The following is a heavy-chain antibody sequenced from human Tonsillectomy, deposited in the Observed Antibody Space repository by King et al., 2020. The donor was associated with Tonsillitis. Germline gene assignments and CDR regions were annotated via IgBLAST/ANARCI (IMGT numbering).Heavy chain of an antibody. CDR2: VWSDGSSS. CDR1: GLTLSTYG. V-gene: IGHV3-33*08. D-gene: IGHD2-2*02. CDR3: ARDSCSRTSCYIDY. Sequence: VQLVESGGGVVQPGRSLSLSCAASGLTLSTYGVHWVRQAPGKGLEWVAVVWSDGSSSYYADSVKGRFTISRDTSKNTVFLQMNSLRAEDTALYYCARDSCSRTSCYIDYWGQGTLVTVSS. J-gene: IGHJ4*02.